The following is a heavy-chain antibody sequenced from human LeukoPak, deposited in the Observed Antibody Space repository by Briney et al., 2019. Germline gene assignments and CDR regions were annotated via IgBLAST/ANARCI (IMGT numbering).Heavy chain of an antibody. CDR3: AKDSPVATY. Sequence: PGASLRLSCAASGFSLSNHGMTWIRQAPGKGLEWVSAISAVVTSAYYSDSVKGRFTISRDNSKNTLYLQMNSLRVDDTAVYYCAKDSPVATYWGQGTLVTVSS. V-gene: IGHV3-23*01. CDR2: ISAVVTSA. D-gene: IGHD4-23*01. J-gene: IGHJ4*02. CDR1: GFSLSNHG.